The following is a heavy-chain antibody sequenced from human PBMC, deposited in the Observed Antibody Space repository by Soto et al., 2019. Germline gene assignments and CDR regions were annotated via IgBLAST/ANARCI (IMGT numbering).Heavy chain of an antibody. CDR1: GGSISSYY. Sequence: SETLSLTCTVSGGSISSYYWSWIRQPPGKGLEWIGYIYYSGSTNYNPSLKSRVTMSVDTSKNQFSLKLSSVTAADTAVYYCARGGIYYYDSSGYWDYWGQGTLVTVS. J-gene: IGHJ4*02. D-gene: IGHD3-22*01. CDR3: ARGGIYYYDSSGYWDY. V-gene: IGHV4-59*01. CDR2: IYYSGST.